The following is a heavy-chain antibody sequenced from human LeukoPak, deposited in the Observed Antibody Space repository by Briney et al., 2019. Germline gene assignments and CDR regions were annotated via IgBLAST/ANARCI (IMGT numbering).Heavy chain of an antibody. J-gene: IGHJ5*02. V-gene: IGHV4-39*01. CDR1: GDSITSTSYY. Sequence: SETLSLTCSVTGDSITSTSYYRAWIRQPPGKGLEWIGSIYFSGTTNYNPYLQSRVTLSVDTSRNQFPLILSSVTAADTAVYYCARQIRYTYDPNWFHPWSQGALVTVSS. CDR2: IYFSGTT. CDR3: ARQIRYTYDPNWFHP. D-gene: IGHD5-12*01.